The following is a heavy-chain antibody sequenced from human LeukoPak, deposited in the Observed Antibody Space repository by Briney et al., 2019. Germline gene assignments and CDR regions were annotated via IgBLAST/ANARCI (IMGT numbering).Heavy chain of an antibody. J-gene: IGHJ6*02. Sequence: GGSLRLSCAASGFTFSSYGMHWVRQAPGKGLEWVSAISKSGDHTYYAASAKGRFTIYRDNSKNTQYLQMNSLRAEDTAVYYCATSWGPDTSAFRWGRDGMDVWGQGTTVIVS. CDR1: GFTFSSYG. D-gene: IGHD3-16*01. CDR2: ISKSGDHT. CDR3: ATSWGPDTSAFRWGRDGMDV. V-gene: IGHV3-23*01.